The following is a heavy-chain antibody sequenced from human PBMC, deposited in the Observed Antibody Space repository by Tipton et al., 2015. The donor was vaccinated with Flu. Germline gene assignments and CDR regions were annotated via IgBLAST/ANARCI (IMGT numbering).Heavy chain of an antibody. CDR3: ARVGAHDYGDYHYDY. V-gene: IGHV4-38-2*02. Sequence: TLSLTCTVSGYSISSGYYWGWIRQPPGKGLEWIGSIYNSGSTYYNPSLKSRVTISVDTSKNQFSLKLSSVTAADTAVYYCARVGAHDYGDYHYDYWGQGTRVTVSS. CDR1: GYSISSGYY. J-gene: IGHJ4*02. CDR2: IYNSGST. D-gene: IGHD4-17*01.